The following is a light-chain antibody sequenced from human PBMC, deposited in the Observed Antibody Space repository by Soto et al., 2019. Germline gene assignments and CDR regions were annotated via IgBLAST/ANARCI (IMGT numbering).Light chain of an antibody. CDR2: DVS. J-gene: IGLJ2*01. CDR1: SSDVGGYNY. V-gene: IGLV2-14*01. CDR3: ISYTTSGTLYVV. Sequence: QSALTQPASVSGSPGQSITISCTGTSSDVGGYNYVSWYQQHPGKAPKLMIYDVSNRPSGVSNRFSGSKSGNTASLTISGLQAEDEADYYCISYTTSGTLYVVFGGGTKLTVL.